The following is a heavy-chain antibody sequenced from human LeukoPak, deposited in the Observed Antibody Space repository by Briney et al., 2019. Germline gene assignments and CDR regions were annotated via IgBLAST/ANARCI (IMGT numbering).Heavy chain of an antibody. Sequence: PGGSLRLSCAASGFTFDSYAMHWVRQAPGKGLEWVAVISYDGSNEYYADSVKGRFTISRDNSKNTLYLQMNSLRAEDTAVYYCARLAGYCSTTSCSTGFDCWGQGTLVTVSS. CDR3: ARLAGYCSTTSCSTGFDC. D-gene: IGHD2-2*01. CDR2: ISYDGSNE. J-gene: IGHJ4*02. CDR1: GFTFDSYA. V-gene: IGHV3-30*01.